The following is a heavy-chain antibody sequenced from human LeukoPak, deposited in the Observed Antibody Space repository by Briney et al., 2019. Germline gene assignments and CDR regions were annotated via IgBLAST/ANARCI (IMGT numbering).Heavy chain of an antibody. CDR2: LYHSDSI. J-gene: IGHJ6*03. D-gene: IGHD6-13*01. CDR1: GYSISSGYY. Sequence: SETLSLTCAVSGYSISSGYYWIWIRQPPGKGLEWIGSLYHSDSIYYNPSLESRVTMSVDTSKNQSSLKLSFVTAADTAVYYCARQHDSYHYYYVDVWGKGTTVTVSS. V-gene: IGHV4-38-2*01. CDR3: ARQHDSYHYYYVDV.